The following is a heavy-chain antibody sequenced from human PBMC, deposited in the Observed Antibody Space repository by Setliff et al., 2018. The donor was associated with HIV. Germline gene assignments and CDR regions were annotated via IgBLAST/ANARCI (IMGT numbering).Heavy chain of an antibody. CDR1: GFIFSNYA. J-gene: IGHJ4*02. Sequence: GGSLRLSCSASGFIFSNYAIHWVRQAPGKGLEYVSGISGGGANTYYAASVKDRFTISRDNSKNTLFLQLTNVRAEDTAVYHCVKDSLHWDSRGTFDYWGRGILVTVSS. V-gene: IGHV3-64D*09. CDR2: ISGGGANT. D-gene: IGHD1-7*01. CDR3: VKDSLHWDSRGTFDY.